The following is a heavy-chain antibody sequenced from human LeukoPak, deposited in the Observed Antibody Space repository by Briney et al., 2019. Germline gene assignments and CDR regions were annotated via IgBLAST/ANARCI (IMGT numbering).Heavy chain of an antibody. CDR3: AKDAERGFDYSNSLEY. Sequence: GGSLRLSCAASGFTFSHYGMHWVRQAPGTGLEWVAVIWSDASDKYYANSVKGRFTISRDNSKNSLYLQMNSLRAEDTAVYYCAKDAERGFDYSNSLEYWGLGTLVTVSS. J-gene: IGHJ4*02. V-gene: IGHV3-33*06. CDR1: GFTFSHYG. D-gene: IGHD4-11*01. CDR2: IWSDASDK.